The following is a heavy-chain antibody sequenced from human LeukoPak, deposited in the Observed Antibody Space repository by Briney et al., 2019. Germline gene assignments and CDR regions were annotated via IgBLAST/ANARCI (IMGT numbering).Heavy chain of an antibody. V-gene: IGHV3-53*01. CDR2: IYSGGST. D-gene: IGHD6-19*01. CDR1: DLTVASNY. Sequence: PGGSLRLSCVASDLTVASNYMSWVRQSPVKGLEWVSVIYSGGSTYYADSVKDRFTISRDNSKNTVYLQMNSLRAEDTAVYYCAKGGAVAGSDYGYWGQGTLVTVSS. CDR3: AKGGAVAGSDYGY. J-gene: IGHJ4*02.